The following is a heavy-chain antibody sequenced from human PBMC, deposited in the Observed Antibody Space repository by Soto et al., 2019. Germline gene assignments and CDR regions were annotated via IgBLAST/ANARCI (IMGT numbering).Heavy chain of an antibody. CDR2: RSYDGSTK. CDR3: ARGQGIAAAGDRSYCFDY. D-gene: IGHD6-13*01. V-gene: IGHV3-30-3*01. Sequence: QVQLVESGGGVVQPGRSLRLSCAASGFTFSSYAMHWLRHAPGTGLEWVAVRSYDGSTKYYADSVKSRFTISRDKSKNTLYLPVNIRRAEETAVDYCARGQGIAAAGDRSYCFDYWGQGTRVTVSA. J-gene: IGHJ4*02. CDR1: GFTFSSYA.